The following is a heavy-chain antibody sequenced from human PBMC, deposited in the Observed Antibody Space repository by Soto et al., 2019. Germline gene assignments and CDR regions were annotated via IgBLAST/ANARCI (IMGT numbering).Heavy chain of an antibody. D-gene: IGHD1-26*01. CDR1: GFSLNTDEVS. CDR2: IYWDDDK. V-gene: IGHV2-5*02. Sequence: QITLRESGPTLVRPTQTLTLTCTFSGFSLNTDEVSVSWIRQPPGKAPEWLAPIYWDDDKRYKPSLKNRVTITKDPSKNQVVLTMSNMSPVDTAIYYCAQGRAEWAYFDYWGQGTPVTVSS. CDR3: AQGRAEWAYFDY. J-gene: IGHJ4*02.